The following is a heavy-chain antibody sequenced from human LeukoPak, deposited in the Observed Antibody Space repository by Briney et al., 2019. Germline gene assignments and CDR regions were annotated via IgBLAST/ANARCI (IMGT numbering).Heavy chain of an antibody. CDR2: IFTVSTT. V-gene: IGHV3-53*01. J-gene: IGHJ4*02. Sequence: GGSLRLSCAASGFTVGSSYMIWVRQVQGRGMGWVSVIFTVSTTYYADSVKDRFTISKDKSKNTMFLQINSLGAEDTAMYYCARAPPDNSIQEVEGDYWGQGTLVTVSS. CDR1: GFTVGSSY. CDR3: ARAPPDNSIQEVEGDY. D-gene: IGHD3-3*02.